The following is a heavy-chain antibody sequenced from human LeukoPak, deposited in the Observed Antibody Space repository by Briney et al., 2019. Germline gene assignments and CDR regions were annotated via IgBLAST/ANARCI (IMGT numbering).Heavy chain of an antibody. CDR2: IKSKSDGGTT. CDR3: TTVTLRPVGL. D-gene: IGHD3-10*01. V-gene: IGHV3-15*05. CDR1: GFSFSRAW. Sequence: GGSLRLSCAASGFSFSRAWVSWVRQAPGKGLEWVGRIKSKSDGGTTDYAAPVKGRFTISRDDSKNTLFLQVNSLIIEDTAVYYCTTVTLRPVGLWGQGTLVTVSS. J-gene: IGHJ4*02.